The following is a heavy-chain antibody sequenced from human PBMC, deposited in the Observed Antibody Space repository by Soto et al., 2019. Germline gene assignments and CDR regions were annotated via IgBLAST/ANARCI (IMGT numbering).Heavy chain of an antibody. J-gene: IGHJ4*02. Sequence: QVQLVQSGAEVKKPGASVKVSCKASGYTFTSYYMHWVRQAPGQGLEWMGIINPSGGSTTYAQKFQGRVTMTRDTSTSTVYMELSSLSAEDTAVYYCAGVGGYSYGGVDYWGQGTLVTVSS. CDR1: GYTFTSYY. D-gene: IGHD5-18*01. V-gene: IGHV1-46*01. CDR3: AGVGGYSYGGVDY. CDR2: INPSGGST.